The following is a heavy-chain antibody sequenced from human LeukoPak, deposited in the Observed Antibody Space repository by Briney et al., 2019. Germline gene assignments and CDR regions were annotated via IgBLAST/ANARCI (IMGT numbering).Heavy chain of an antibody. Sequence: SETLSLTCTVSGGSISSYYWSWIRQPPGKGLEWIGYIYYSGSTNYNPSLKSRVTISVDTSKNQFSLKLSSVTAADTAVYYCARTSGSYFYYYGMDVWGQGTTVTVSS. J-gene: IGHJ6*02. D-gene: IGHD1-26*01. CDR3: ARTSGSYFYYYGMDV. CDR1: GGSISSYY. CDR2: IYYSGST. V-gene: IGHV4-59*01.